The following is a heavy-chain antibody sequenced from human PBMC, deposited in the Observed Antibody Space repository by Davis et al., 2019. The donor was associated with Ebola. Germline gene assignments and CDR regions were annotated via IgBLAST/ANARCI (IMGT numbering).Heavy chain of an antibody. CDR2: ISSSSSYI. Sequence: GESLKISCAASGFTFSSYAMSWVRQAPGKGLEWVSSISSSSSYIYYADSVKGRFTISRDNAKNSLYLQMNSLKTEDTAVYYCTTDGGYSGYGTADYWGQGTLVTVSS. D-gene: IGHD5-12*01. CDR3: TTDGGYSGYGTADY. CDR1: GFTFSSYA. J-gene: IGHJ4*02. V-gene: IGHV3-21*03.